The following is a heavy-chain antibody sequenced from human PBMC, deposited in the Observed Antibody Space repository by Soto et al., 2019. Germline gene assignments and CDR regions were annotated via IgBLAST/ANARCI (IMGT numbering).Heavy chain of an antibody. V-gene: IGHV4-34*01. J-gene: IGHJ5*02. CDR1: GGSFSGYY. D-gene: IGHD3-16*01. CDR3: ERGQVAALTTSGGWFDP. CDR2: INHSGST. Sequence: PSETLSLTXAVYGGSFSGYYWSWIRQPPGKGLEWIGEINHSGSTNYSPSLKSRVTISVDTSKNQFSLKLSSVTAADTAVYYCERGQVAALTTSGGWFDPWGQGTLVTVSS.